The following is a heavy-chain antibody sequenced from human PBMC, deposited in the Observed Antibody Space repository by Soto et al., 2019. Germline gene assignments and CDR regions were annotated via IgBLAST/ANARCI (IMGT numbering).Heavy chain of an antibody. D-gene: IGHD1-1*01. V-gene: IGHV3-23*01. Sequence: EVQLLESGGDLVQPGGSLRLSCAASGFTFSSFALSWVRQAPGKGLAWVSAISGSGDGTDYADSVRGRFTITRDNSKNALYLQMNRRSGEDTSVDYWAGPGDSSKEYWGQGGLVTVSS. CDR2: ISGSGDGT. CDR1: GFTFSSFA. CDR3: AGPGDSSKEY. J-gene: IGHJ4*02.